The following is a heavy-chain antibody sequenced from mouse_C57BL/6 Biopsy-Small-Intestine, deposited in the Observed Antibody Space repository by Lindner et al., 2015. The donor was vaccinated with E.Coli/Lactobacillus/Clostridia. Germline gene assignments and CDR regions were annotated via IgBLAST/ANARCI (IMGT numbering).Heavy chain of an antibody. Sequence: SVKVSCKPSGGTFSNYAIGWVRQAPGQGLEWVGGIIPAPGVVTYAQRVQGRATISLDESTDTAYMELSSLRSEDTAVYYCARQSYDISTGFYRPDGFDTWGQGTMVRVSS. V-gene: IGHV1-53*01. CDR1: GGTFSNYA. CDR3: ARQSYDISTGFYRPDGFDT. D-gene: IGHD2-12*01. CDR2: IIPAPGVV. J-gene: IGHJ3*01.